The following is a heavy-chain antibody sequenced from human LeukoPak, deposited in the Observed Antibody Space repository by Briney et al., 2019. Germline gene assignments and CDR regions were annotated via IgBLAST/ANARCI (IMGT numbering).Heavy chain of an antibody. CDR1: GYSISSYY. J-gene: IGHJ5*02. Sequence: PSETLSLTCAVSGYSISSYYWSWIRQPAGKGLEWIGRIYTSGSTNYNPSLKSRVTMSVDTSKNQFSLKLSSVTAADTAVYYCARDFEDLSDYGDYEFRSRFDPWGQGTLVTVSS. CDR2: IYTSGST. D-gene: IGHD4-17*01. V-gene: IGHV4-4*07. CDR3: ARDFEDLSDYGDYEFRSRFDP.